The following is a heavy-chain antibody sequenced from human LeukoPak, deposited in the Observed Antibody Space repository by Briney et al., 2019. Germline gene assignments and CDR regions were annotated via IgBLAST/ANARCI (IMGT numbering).Heavy chain of an antibody. CDR3: ARDPRYYDFWSGYYYYYYMDV. Sequence: KASETLSLTCAVYGGSFSGYYWSWIRQPPGEGLEWIGVINHSGSTNYNPSLKSRVTISVDTSKNQFSLKLSSVTAADTAVYYCARDPRYYDFWSGYYYYYYMDVWGKGTTVTVSS. CDR1: GGSFSGYY. D-gene: IGHD3-3*01. J-gene: IGHJ6*03. CDR2: INHSGST. V-gene: IGHV4-34*01.